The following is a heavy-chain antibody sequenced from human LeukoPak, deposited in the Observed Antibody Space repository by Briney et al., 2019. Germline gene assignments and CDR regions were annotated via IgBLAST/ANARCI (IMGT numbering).Heavy chain of an antibody. CDR1: GFSLRTRGVG. V-gene: IGHV2-5*02. Sequence: SGPTLVNPTQTLTLTCTFSGFSLRTRGVGLGWIRQPPGEALEWLEVIYWDDDKRYSPSLKSRLTITKDTSKNQVVLEMTNVDPVDTATYYCARLYYYDSTGNYRPFDYWGQGALVTVSS. CDR2: IYWDDDK. D-gene: IGHD3-22*01. J-gene: IGHJ4*02. CDR3: ARLYYYDSTGNYRPFDY.